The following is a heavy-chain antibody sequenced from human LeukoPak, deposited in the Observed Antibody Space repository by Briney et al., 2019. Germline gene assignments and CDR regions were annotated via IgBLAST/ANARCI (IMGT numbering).Heavy chain of an antibody. Sequence: GASVKVSCKASGYTFTSYYMHWVRQAPGQGLEWMGIINPSGGSTSYAQKFQGRVTLTRDRSTTTVYMELSSLRSEDPAVYYCARDSYQLLFRYYYYMDVWGKGTTVTVSS. CDR2: INPSGGST. CDR1: GYTFTSYY. D-gene: IGHD2-2*01. CDR3: ARDSYQLLFRYYYYMDV. J-gene: IGHJ6*03. V-gene: IGHV1-46*01.